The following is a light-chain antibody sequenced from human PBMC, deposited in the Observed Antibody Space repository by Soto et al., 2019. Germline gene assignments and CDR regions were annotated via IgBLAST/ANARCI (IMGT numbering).Light chain of an antibody. CDR1: QSVSSSH. Sequence: EIVLTQSPGTLSLSPRERATLSCRASQSVSSSHLAWYQQKPGQAPRLLIYGASSRATGIPDRFSGSGSGTDFTLTISRLEPEDFAVYYCQQYGSSPPITFGQGTRLEIK. CDR3: QQYGSSPPIT. CDR2: GAS. V-gene: IGKV3-20*01. J-gene: IGKJ5*01.